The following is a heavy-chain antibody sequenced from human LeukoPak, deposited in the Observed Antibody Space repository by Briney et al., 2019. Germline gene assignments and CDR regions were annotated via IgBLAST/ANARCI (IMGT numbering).Heavy chain of an antibody. V-gene: IGHV4-4*09. CDR1: GGSISSYY. CDR2: IYNRGSA. D-gene: IGHD3-10*01. J-gene: IGHJ4*02. Sequence: SETLSLTCTVSGGSISSYYWSWIRQPPGKGLEWIGYIYNRGSANYNPSLKSRLTISVDTSKNQLSLKLTSVTAADTAVYYCARAGGYYSSGSYLGYWGQGTLVTVSP. CDR3: ARAGGYYSSGSYLGY.